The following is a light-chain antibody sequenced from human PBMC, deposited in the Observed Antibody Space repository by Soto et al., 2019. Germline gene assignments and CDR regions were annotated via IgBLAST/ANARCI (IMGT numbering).Light chain of an antibody. Sequence: EIVLTQSPGTLSLTRGERATLSCRASPTVTSNYLAWYQQKPGQAPSLLIYGASARAAGITDRFSGSGTGTDFALTISGVDPEDFAVYFCQQYASSPWTFGQGTKVDIK. CDR1: PTVTSNY. CDR3: QQYASSPWT. CDR2: GAS. V-gene: IGKV3-20*01. J-gene: IGKJ1*01.